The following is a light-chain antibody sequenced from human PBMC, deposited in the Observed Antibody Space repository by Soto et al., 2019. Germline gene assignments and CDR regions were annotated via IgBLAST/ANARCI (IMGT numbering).Light chain of an antibody. CDR3: QQYRSLPLT. CDR2: ATS. Sequence: EVVLTQSPGTLSLSPGEGATLSCRARQSVSRDYLVWYQHKPGQAPSLVIYATSTRATGIPDRFSASGSGTDFSLTISRLEPEAFALYYCQQYRSLPLTFGGGTKVDIK. CDR1: QSVSRDY. J-gene: IGKJ4*01. V-gene: IGKV3-20*01.